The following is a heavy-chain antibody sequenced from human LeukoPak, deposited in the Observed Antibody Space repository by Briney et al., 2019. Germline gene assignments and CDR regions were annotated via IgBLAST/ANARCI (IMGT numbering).Heavy chain of an antibody. D-gene: IGHD3-10*01. CDR2: IHSDGRST. CDR1: GFTFSSYW. V-gene: IGHV3-74*01. CDR3: AREGSGSDAFDI. J-gene: IGHJ3*02. Sequence: GGSLRLSCAASGFTFSSYWMHWVRQAPGKGLVWVSRIHSDGRSTSYADSVKGRFTISRDNAKNTLYLQMNSLRAEDTAVYYCAREGSGSDAFDIWGQGTMVTVSS.